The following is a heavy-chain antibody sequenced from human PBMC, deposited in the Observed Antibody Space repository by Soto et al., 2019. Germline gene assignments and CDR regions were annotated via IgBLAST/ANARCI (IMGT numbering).Heavy chain of an antibody. CDR2: INPNSGGT. V-gene: IGHV1-2*04. D-gene: IGHD3-10*01. CDR3: ARGPRITMVRGVSRWFDP. CDR1: GYTFTGYY. J-gene: IGHJ5*02. Sequence: GASVKVSCKASGYTFTGYYMHWVRQAPGQGLEWMGWINPNSGGTNYAQKFQGWVTMTRDTSISTAYMELSRLRSDDTAVYYCARGPRITMVRGVSRWFDPWGQGTLVTVSS.